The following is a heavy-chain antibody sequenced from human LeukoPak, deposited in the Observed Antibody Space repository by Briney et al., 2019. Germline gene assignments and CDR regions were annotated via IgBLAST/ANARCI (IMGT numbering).Heavy chain of an antibody. V-gene: IGHV3-9*01. D-gene: IGHD2-2*01. CDR3: ARSIVVVPAAIDGFDP. J-gene: IGHJ5*02. Sequence: GGSLRLSCAASGFTFDDYAMHWVRQAPGKGLEWVSGISWNSGSIGYADSVKGRFTISRDNAKNSLYLQMNSLRAEDTALYYCARSIVVVPAAIDGFDPWGQGTLVTVSS. CDR1: GFTFDDYA. CDR2: ISWNSGSI.